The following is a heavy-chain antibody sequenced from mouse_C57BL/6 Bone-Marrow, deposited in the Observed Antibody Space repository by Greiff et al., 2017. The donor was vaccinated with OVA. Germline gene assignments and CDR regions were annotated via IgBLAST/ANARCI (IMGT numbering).Heavy chain of an antibody. CDR1: GYTITDYY. Sequence: EVQLQQSGPELVKPGASVKLSCKASGYTITDYYMHWVKQSHGLSLEWIGNINPNDGGTNYNQKFKGKATLTVDKSSSTAYLQLRSLTSEDTAVYYCARSLSYDGCFDYWGQGTPLTVSA. J-gene: IGHJ2*01. CDR3: ARSLSYDGCFDY. CDR2: INPNDGGT. V-gene: IGHV1-18*01. D-gene: IGHD2-9*01.